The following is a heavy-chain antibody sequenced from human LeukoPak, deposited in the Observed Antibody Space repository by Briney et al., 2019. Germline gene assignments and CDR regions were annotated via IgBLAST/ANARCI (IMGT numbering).Heavy chain of an antibody. D-gene: IGHD3-22*01. J-gene: IGHJ6*02. CDR2: INHGEST. V-gene: IGHV4-34*01. Sequence: SETLSLTCAVSGGSFSGYYWYWIRQPPGKGLEWIGEINHGESTNYNPSLKSRATLSVDTSKKQFSLKLTSVTAANTAVYYCARGRTYYYDTSGYYPSIYYGMDVWGQGTTVIVSS. CDR1: GGSFSGYY. CDR3: ARGRTYYYDTSGYYPSIYYGMDV.